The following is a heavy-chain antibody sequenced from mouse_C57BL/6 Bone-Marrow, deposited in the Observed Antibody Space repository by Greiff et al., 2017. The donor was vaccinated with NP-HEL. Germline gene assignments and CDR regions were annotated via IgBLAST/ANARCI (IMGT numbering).Heavy chain of an antibody. CDR3: VKAVHYYGSSLFAY. D-gene: IGHD1-1*01. CDR1: GFTFTDYY. J-gene: IGHJ3*01. Sequence: EVQGVESGGGLVQPGASLRLSCAASGFTFTDYYMSWVRQPPGKAPEWLALIRNKANGYTTAYTAAVKGRFTISRDNSQNILYLQMNTLRAEDSATYYCVKAVHYYGSSLFAYWGQGTLVTVSA. V-gene: IGHV7-4*01. CDR2: IRNKANGYTT.